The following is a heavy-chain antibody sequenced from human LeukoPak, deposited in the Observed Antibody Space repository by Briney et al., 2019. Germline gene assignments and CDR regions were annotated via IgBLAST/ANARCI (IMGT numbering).Heavy chain of an antibody. J-gene: IGHJ3*02. CDR3: ARDTSTLVGTDAFDI. V-gene: IGHV3-23*01. CDR1: GFTFKNYV. CDR2: ISGGGGAT. Sequence: TGGSLRLSCAASGFTFKNYVMTWVRQAPGKGLDWVSTISGGGGATFYADSVKGRFTISRDNSKNSLYLQMNSLRAEDTAVYYCARDTSTLVGTDAFDIWGQGTMVTVSS. D-gene: IGHD1-26*01.